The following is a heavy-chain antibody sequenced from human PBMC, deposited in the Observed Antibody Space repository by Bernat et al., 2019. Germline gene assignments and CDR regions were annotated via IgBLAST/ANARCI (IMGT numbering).Heavy chain of an antibody. CDR1: GFSFNNYF. V-gene: IGHV3-23*01. CDR3: AKALPSTYWYFDL. J-gene: IGHJ2*01. Sequence: EVQLLESGGDLVQPGESLRLSCAASGFSFNNYFMTWVRQAPGQGLEWVSSISSGGDTTYYADSVRGRFTISRDNSKTTLYLQMTSLRAGDTAVYYCAKALPSTYWYFDLWGRGTLVTGSS. CDR2: ISSGGDTT.